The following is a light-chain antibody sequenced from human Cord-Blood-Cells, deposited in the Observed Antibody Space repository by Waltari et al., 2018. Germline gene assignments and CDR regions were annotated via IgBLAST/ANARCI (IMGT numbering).Light chain of an antibody. CDR1: SSYVGGYNY. J-gene: IGLJ3*02. CDR2: EVS. Sequence: QSALTQPASVSGSPGQSIPISCTGTSSYVGGYNYVSWYQQHPGKAPKLMIYEVSNRPSGVSNRFSGSKSGNTASLTISGLQAEDDADYYCSSYTSSSTLVLGGGTKLTVL. CDR3: SSYTSSSTLV. V-gene: IGLV2-14*01.